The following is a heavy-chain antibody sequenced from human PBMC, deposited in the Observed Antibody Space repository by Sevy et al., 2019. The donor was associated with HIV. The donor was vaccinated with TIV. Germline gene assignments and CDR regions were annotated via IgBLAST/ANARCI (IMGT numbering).Heavy chain of an antibody. D-gene: IGHD6-6*01. CDR2: ISSSSSYI. J-gene: IGHJ6*02. CDR1: GFTFSSYS. CDR3: AREEARPDYYYYYGMDV. V-gene: IGHV3-21*01. Sequence: GGSLRLSCAASGFTFSSYSMNWVRQAPGKGLEWVSSISSSSSYIYYADSGKGRFTISRDNAKNSLYLQMNSLRAEDTAVYYCAREEARPDYYYYYGMDVWGQGTTVTVSS.